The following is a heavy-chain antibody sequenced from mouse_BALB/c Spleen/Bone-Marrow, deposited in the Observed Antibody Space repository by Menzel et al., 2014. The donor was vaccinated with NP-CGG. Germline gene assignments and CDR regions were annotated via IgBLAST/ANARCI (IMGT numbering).Heavy chain of an antibody. CDR1: GFNIKDTY. D-gene: IGHD1-1*01. CDR2: IDPANGNT. J-gene: IGHJ3*01. V-gene: IGHV14-3*02. Sequence: EVQLQQSGAELVKPGASVKLSCTASGFNIKDTYMHWVKQRPEQGLEWIGRIDPANGNTKYDPKFQGKATITADTSSNTDYLQLSSLTSEDTAVYYCARYNYGSSQFSYWGQGTLVTVSA. CDR3: ARYNYGSSQFSY.